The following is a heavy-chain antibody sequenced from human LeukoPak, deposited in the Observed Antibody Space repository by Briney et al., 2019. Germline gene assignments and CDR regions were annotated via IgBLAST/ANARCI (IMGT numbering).Heavy chain of an antibody. Sequence: GGSLRLSCAASGFTFSSYAMHWVRQAPGKGLEYVSAISSNGGSTFYANSVKGRFTISRDNSKNTLYLQMGSLRAEDMAVYYCARSIVVVVAAPYGMDVWGQGTTVTVSS. D-gene: IGHD2-15*01. J-gene: IGHJ6*02. CDR1: GFTFSSYA. V-gene: IGHV3-64*01. CDR2: ISSNGGST. CDR3: ARSIVVVVAAPYGMDV.